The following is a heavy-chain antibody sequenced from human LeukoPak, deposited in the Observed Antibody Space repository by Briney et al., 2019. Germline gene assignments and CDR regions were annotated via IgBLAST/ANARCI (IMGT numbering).Heavy chain of an antibody. D-gene: IGHD2-8*02. CDR2: INHSGST. CDR1: GGSFSGYY. J-gene: IGHJ5*02. Sequence: PSETLSLTCAVYGGSFSGYYWSWIRQPPGKGLEWIGEINHSGSTNYNPSLKSRVTISADMSKNQFSLKLSPVTAADTAVYYCARGRPDIVRVVVRIRFDPWGQGTLVTVSS. CDR3: ARGRPDIVRVVVRIRFDP. V-gene: IGHV4-34*01.